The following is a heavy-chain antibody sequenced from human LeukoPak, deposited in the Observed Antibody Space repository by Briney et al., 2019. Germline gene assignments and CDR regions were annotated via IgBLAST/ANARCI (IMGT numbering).Heavy chain of an antibody. V-gene: IGHV3-30-3*01. Sequence: TGGSLRLSCAASGFTFSSYAMHWVRQAPGKGLEWVAVISYDGSNKYYADSVKGRFTISRDNSKNTLYLQMNSLRAEDTAVYYCARTYRDCSSTSCYSYFDYWGQGTLVTVSS. CDR2: ISYDGSNK. J-gene: IGHJ4*02. D-gene: IGHD2-2*01. CDR3: ARTYRDCSSTSCYSYFDY. CDR1: GFTFSSYA.